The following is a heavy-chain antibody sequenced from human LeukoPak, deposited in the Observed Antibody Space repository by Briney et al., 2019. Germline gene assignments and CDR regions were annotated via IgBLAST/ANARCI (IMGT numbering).Heavy chain of an antibody. CDR3: AKVKVRGVIDY. CDR1: GFTFSSDA. J-gene: IGHJ4*02. D-gene: IGHD3-10*01. Sequence: GGPLRLSCAASGFTFSSDAMSWVRQAPGQGLEWISAISGSGGSTYYADSVKGRFTISRDNFKNTLYLQMNSLRAEDTAVYYCAKVKVRGVIDYWGQGTLVTVSS. V-gene: IGHV3-23*01. CDR2: ISGSGGST.